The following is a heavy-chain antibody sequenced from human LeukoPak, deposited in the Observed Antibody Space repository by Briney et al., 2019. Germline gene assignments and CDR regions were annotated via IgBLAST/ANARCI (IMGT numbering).Heavy chain of an antibody. D-gene: IGHD4-17*01. Sequence: PGGSLRLSCAASGFTVSSNYMSWVRQAPGKGLEWVSVINSGGFTYYADSVKGRFTISRDNAKNSLYLQMNSLRAEDTAVYYCGGWAYDYGDFFDYWGQGTLVTVSS. J-gene: IGHJ4*02. V-gene: IGHV3-53*01. CDR1: GFTVSSNY. CDR2: INSGGFT. CDR3: GGWAYDYGDFFDY.